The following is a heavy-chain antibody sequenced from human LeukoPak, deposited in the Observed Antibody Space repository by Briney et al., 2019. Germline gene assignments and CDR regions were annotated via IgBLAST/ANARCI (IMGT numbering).Heavy chain of an antibody. CDR2: INPSGGST. J-gene: IGHJ4*02. CDR1: GYTFTSYY. Sequence: ASVKVSCKASGYTFTSYYMHWVRQAPGQGLEWMGIINPSGGSTSYAQKFQGRVTITADESTSTAYMELSSLRSEDTAVYYCARGVVVVPAATSPYYFDYWGQGTLVTVSS. CDR3: ARGVVVVPAATSPYYFDY. V-gene: IGHV1-46*01. D-gene: IGHD2-2*01.